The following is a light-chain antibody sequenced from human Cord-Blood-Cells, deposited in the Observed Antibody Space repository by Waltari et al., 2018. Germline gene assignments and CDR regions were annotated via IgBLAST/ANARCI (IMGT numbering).Light chain of an antibody. V-gene: IGKV2-30*01. CDR2: KVS. CDR1: QSLVYGDGNPY. J-gene: IGKJ1*01. Sequence: VVMTQSPLSLPVTLEHPASISCRSSQSLVYGDGNPYLNWFQQRPGQSPRRLIYKVSNREYGVPGGFSGSGSGTDFALKISRVAAEDVGVYYCMQGTQWPPTFGQGIKVEIK. CDR3: MQGTQWPPT.